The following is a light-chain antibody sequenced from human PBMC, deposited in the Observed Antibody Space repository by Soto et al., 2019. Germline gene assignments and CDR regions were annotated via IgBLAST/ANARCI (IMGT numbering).Light chain of an antibody. CDR2: DVS. CDR1: SSDVGSYNL. J-gene: IGLJ3*02. CDR3: CSYADNSRV. Sequence: QSALTQPASVSGSPGQSITISCTGTSSDVGSYNLVSWYQQHPGKAPKLIIYDVSKRPSGVSNRFSGSKSGNTASLTISGLQAEDEADYYCCSYADNSRVFGGGTKLTVL. V-gene: IGLV2-23*02.